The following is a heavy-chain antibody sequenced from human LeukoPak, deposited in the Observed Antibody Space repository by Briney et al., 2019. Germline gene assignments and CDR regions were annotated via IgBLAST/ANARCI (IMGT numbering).Heavy chain of an antibody. Sequence: ASVKVSCEASGYTFTSYGYNWVRQAPGQGLERMGWISAYNGNTKYAQKFQGRVTMTTATSTSTVYMELRSLTSDDTAVYYCARAKTLEPTPSNAFDIWGQGTTVTVSS. CDR3: ARAKTLEPTPSNAFDI. D-gene: IGHD1-1*01. J-gene: IGHJ3*02. CDR2: ISAYNGNT. CDR1: GYTFTSYG. V-gene: IGHV1-18*01.